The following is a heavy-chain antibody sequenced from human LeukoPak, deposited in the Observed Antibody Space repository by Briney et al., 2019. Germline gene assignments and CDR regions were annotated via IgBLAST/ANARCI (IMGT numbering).Heavy chain of an antibody. CDR3: STIIAAAGKRYFQH. CDR1: GGTFSSYA. J-gene: IGHJ1*01. Sequence: ASVKVSCKASGGTFSSYAISWVRQAPGQGLEWMGWVSAYNGNTNYAQKLQGRVTMTTDTSTSTAYMELRSLRSDDTAVYYCSTIIAAAGKRYFQHWGQGTLVTVSS. D-gene: IGHD6-13*01. V-gene: IGHV1-18*01. CDR2: VSAYNGNT.